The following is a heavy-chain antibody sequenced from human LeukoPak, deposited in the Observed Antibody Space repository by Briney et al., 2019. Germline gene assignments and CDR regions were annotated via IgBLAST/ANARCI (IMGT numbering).Heavy chain of an antibody. CDR1: GFSFSRFL. CDR3: ARDLAGSIDY. CDR2: ISHDGRIT. J-gene: IGHJ4*02. Sequence: GGSLRLSWAAAGFSFSRFLMYWGRQAPRKVLVWVSLISHDGRITSYADSVQRRFTLSRDNAKHTLYLEVNSLRAEDTAVYDCARDLAGSIDYWGQGTMVTVSS. D-gene: IGHD6-19*01. V-gene: IGHV3-74*01.